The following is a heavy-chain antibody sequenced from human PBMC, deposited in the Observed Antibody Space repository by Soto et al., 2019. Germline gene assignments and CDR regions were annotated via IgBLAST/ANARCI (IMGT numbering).Heavy chain of an antibody. CDR1: GASISRYY. CDR2: IYYSGST. V-gene: IGHV4-59*01. CDR3: ARGKTPSL. Sequence: PSETLSLTCTVSGASISRYYWSWIRQPPGKGLEWIGYIYYSGSTNYNPSLKSRVTISVDTSKNQFSLKLSSVTAADTAMYYCARGKTPSLWGQGSLVTVSS. J-gene: IGHJ4*02.